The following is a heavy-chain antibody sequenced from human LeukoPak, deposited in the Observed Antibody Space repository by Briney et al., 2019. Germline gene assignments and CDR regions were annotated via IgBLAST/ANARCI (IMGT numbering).Heavy chain of an antibody. CDR2: IIPIFGTA. V-gene: IGHV1-69*13. CDR3: ARERPRDLSSFDP. D-gene: IGHD3-10*01. Sequence: SVKVSCKASGGTFSSYAISWVRQAPGQGLGWMGGIIPIFGTANYAQKFQGRVTITADESTSTAYMELSSLRSEDTAVYYCARERPRDLSSFDPWGQGTLVTVSS. J-gene: IGHJ5*02. CDR1: GGTFSSYA.